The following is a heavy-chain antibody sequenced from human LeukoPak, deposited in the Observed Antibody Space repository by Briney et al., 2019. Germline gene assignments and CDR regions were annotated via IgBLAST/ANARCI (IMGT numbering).Heavy chain of an antibody. CDR3: ARVEYNYGSEYYFDY. Sequence: SETLSLTCIVSGGSISNYYWSWIRQPPGKGLEWIGYIYYSGSTNYNPSLKSRVTISVDTSKNQFSLKLSSVTAADTAVYYCARVEYNYGSEYYFDYWGQGTLVTVSS. V-gene: IGHV4-59*01. D-gene: IGHD5-18*01. CDR2: IYYSGST. CDR1: GGSISNYY. J-gene: IGHJ4*02.